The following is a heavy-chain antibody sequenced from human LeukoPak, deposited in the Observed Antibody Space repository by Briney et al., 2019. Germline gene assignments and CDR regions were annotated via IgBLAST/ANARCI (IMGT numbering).Heavy chain of an antibody. D-gene: IGHD2-15*01. CDR1: GGSIGSSSYY. J-gene: IGHJ5*02. CDR2: IYYSGST. V-gene: IGHV4-39*07. Sequence: PSETLSLTCTVSGGSIGSSSYYWGWIRQPPGKGLEWIGSIYYSGSTYYNPSLKSRVTISVDTSKNQFSLKLSSVTAADTAVYYCARGIVVVVAATLPPWFDPWGQGTLVTVSS. CDR3: ARGIVVVVAATLPPWFDP.